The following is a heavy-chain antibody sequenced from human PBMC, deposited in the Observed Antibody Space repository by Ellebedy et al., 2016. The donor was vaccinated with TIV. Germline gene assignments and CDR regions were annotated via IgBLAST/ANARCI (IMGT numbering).Heavy chain of an antibody. CDR1: GFTFRSYA. Sequence: GESLKISCAASGFTFRSYAMSWVRQAPGKGLEWVAGVNGGGFVIAYADFVKGRFPISRDNAAQSLFLQINNLRADDTAVYYCARFRYTSAWHLGHNGLDWWGQGTLVSVSS. J-gene: IGHJ4*02. V-gene: IGHV3-23*01. D-gene: IGHD6-19*01. CDR2: VNGGGFVI. CDR3: ARFRYTSAWHLGHNGLDW.